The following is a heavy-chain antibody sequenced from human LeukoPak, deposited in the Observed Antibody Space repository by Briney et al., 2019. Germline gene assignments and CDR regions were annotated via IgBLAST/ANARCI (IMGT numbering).Heavy chain of an antibody. V-gene: IGHV4-34*01. J-gene: IGHJ4*02. D-gene: IGHD2-2*01. Sequence: SETLSLTCAVYGGSFSGYYWSWIRQPPGKGLEWIGEINHSGSTYYNPSLKSRVTISVDTSKNQFSLKLSSVTAADTAVYYCARGLVPAAMGFLDYWGQGTLVTVSS. CDR2: INHSGST. CDR3: ARGLVPAAMGFLDY. CDR1: GGSFSGYY.